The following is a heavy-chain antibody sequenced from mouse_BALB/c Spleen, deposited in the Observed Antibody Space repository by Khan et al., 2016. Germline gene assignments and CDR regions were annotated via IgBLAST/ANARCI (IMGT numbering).Heavy chain of an antibody. CDR3: ARLHYYGYMNY. CDR2: INPDSSTI. V-gene: IGHV4-1*02. D-gene: IGHD1-2*01. Sequence: EVKLLESGGDLVQPGGSLKLSCAASGFDFSRYWMSWVRQAPGKGLEWIGEINPDSSTINYTPSLKDKFIISRDNAKNTLYLQMSKVRSEDTALYFSARLHYYGYMNYWGQGTTLTVSS. CDR1: GFDFSRYW. J-gene: IGHJ2*01.